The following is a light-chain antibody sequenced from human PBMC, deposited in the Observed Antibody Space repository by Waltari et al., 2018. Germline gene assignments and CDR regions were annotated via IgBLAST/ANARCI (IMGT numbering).Light chain of an antibody. J-gene: IGKJ1*01. CDR3: QKYVNLPAT. Sequence: DIVLTQSPGTLSLSPGERATLSCRASQSVGKYLAWYQQKPGQAPRLLMYDASTRATGIPDRFSGSGSGTDFSLTISRLEPEDFAVYYCQKYVNLPATFGQGTTVEIK. CDR2: DAS. CDR1: QSVGKY. V-gene: IGKV3-20*01.